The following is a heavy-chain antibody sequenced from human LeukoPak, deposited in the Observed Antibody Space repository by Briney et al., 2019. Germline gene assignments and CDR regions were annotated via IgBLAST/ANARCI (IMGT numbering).Heavy chain of an antibody. CDR2: VNHRGDT. CDR3: ARGPTISETGYFDY. V-gene: IGHV4-34*01. D-gene: IGHD1-1*01. J-gene: IGHJ4*03. Sequence: SQTLSLTRAVYGGSFTGFYWSSIPQSPGKGLQWIAEVNHRGDTNYNPSVKGRVTISVDTSKNQFSLKVTSLTAADTAVYYCARGPTISETGYFDYWGQGTLVTVSS. CDR1: GGSFTGFY.